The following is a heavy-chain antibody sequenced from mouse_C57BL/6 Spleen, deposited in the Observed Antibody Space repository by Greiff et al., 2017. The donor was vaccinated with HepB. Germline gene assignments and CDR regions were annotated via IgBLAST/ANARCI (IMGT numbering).Heavy chain of an antibody. CDR3: ARDRDDYDGDWYFDV. J-gene: IGHJ1*03. CDR1: GFTFSDYY. D-gene: IGHD2-4*01. V-gene: IGHV5-16*01. CDR2: INYDGSST. Sequence: EVHLVESEGGLVQPGSSMKLSCTASGFTFSDYYMAWVRQVPEKGLEWVANINYDGSSTYYLDSLKSRFIISRDNAKNILYLQMSSLKSEDTATYYCARDRDDYDGDWYFDVWGTGTTVTVSS.